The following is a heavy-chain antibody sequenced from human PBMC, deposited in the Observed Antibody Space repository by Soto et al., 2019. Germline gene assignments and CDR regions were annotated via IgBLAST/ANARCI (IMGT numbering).Heavy chain of an antibody. CDR1: GYTLTELS. V-gene: IGHV1-24*01. D-gene: IGHD3-10*01. CDR3: ATGQITMVRGVIMSIGDY. J-gene: IGHJ4*02. CDR2: FDPEDGET. Sequence: ASVKVSCKVSGYTLTELSMHWVRQAPGKGLEWMGHFDPEDGETIYAQKFQGRVTMTEDTSTDTAYMELSSLRSEDTAVYYCATGQITMVRGVIMSIGDYLGQGTLVTVSS.